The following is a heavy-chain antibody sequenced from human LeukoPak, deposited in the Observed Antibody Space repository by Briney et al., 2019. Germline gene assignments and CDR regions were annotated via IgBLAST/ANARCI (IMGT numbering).Heavy chain of an antibody. CDR2: ISYDGSNK. D-gene: IGHD6-13*01. V-gene: IGHV3-30*18. Sequence: GGSLRLSCAASGVTLSSYGMHWVRQAPGKGLEWVTVISYDGSNKYYADSVKGRFTISRDNSKNTLYLQMNSLRAEDTAVYYCAKVPIAAAGTIAIDYWGQGTLVTVSS. CDR3: AKVPIAAAGTIAIDY. CDR1: GVTLSSYG. J-gene: IGHJ4*02.